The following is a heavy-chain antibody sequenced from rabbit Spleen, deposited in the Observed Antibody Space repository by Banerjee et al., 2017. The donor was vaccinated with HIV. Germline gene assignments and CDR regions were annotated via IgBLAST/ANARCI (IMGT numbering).Heavy chain of an antibody. CDR3: ARDRDGDTPYNSYYIDL. J-gene: IGHJ4*01. CDR2: IAIGSVRT. V-gene: IGHV1S45*01. CDR1: GFSFSSGYY. D-gene: IGHD2-1*01. Sequence: QEHLEESGGDLVKPGASLTLTCTASGFSFSSGYYMCWVRQAPGKGLEWIGCIAIGSVRTYYASWAKGRFTITKTPSTTVTLQMTSLTAADTATYFCARDRDGDTPYNSYYIDLWAQGSLVTVS.